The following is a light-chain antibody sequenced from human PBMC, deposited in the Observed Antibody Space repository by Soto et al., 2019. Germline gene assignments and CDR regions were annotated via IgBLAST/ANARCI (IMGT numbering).Light chain of an antibody. CDR1: QSVSSSY. CDR3: QQYGRSPPT. J-gene: IGKJ1*01. V-gene: IGKV3-20*01. Sequence: EIVLTQSPGTLSLSPGERATLSCRASQSVSSSYLAWYQQKPGQAPRLLIYGASSRATGIPDRFSGSGSGTDFTLTISRLEPEDFAVYYCQQYGRSPPTFGQGPKVEIK. CDR2: GAS.